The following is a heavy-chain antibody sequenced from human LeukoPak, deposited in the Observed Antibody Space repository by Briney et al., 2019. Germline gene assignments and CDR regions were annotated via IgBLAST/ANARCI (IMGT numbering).Heavy chain of an antibody. CDR3: ARGGGIAVSGTFFDY. Sequence: GESLQISFQGSGYRFTSYWIGWVRPMPGKGLEWMGIIYPGDSDTRYSPSFQGQVTISADESITTAYLQWRSLKASDTAMYYCARGGGIAVSGTFFDYWGQGSLVTVSS. CDR2: IYPGDSDT. J-gene: IGHJ4*02. CDR1: GYRFTSYW. D-gene: IGHD6-19*01. V-gene: IGHV5-51*01.